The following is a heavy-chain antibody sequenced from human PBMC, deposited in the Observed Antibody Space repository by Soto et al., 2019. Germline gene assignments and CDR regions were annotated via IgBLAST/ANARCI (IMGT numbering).Heavy chain of an antibody. CDR2: ISSSSYI. Sequence: GGSLRLSCAASGFPFSSYSMNWVRQAPGKGLEWVSSISSSSYIYYADSVKGRFTISRDNAKNSLYLQMNSLRAEDTAVYYCARELGYCTNGVCSPFDYWGQGTLVTVSS. CDR3: ARELGYCTNGVCSPFDY. J-gene: IGHJ4*02. CDR1: GFPFSSYS. D-gene: IGHD2-8*01. V-gene: IGHV3-21*01.